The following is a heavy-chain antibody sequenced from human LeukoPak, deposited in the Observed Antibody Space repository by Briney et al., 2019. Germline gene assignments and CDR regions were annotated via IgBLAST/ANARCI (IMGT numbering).Heavy chain of an antibody. CDR3: ARDAAAGTGNWFDP. V-gene: IGHV3-21*01. Sequence: GGSLRLSCVASGFTFSHYGMNWVRQAPGKGLEWVSSISESSDYIYYADAVKGRFTISRDSANNSVYLQMNSLSAEDTAVYYCARDAAAGTGNWFDPWGQGTLVTVSS. J-gene: IGHJ5*02. CDR2: ISESSDYI. D-gene: IGHD6-13*01. CDR1: GFTFSHYG.